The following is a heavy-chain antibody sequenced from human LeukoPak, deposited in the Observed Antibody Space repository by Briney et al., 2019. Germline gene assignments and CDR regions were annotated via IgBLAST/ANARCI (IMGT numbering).Heavy chain of an antibody. J-gene: IGHJ5*02. CDR3: VRGGTVIVDSLAP. V-gene: IGHV4-30-2*01. CDR2: IFYSGRT. D-gene: IGHD2-8*02. CDR1: GGSISSGGYS. Sequence: PSETLSLTCAVSGGSISSGGYSWSWILQPPGKGLEWIGYIFYSGRTYYNPSLKSRVTISVDRSKNQFSLKLSSVTAADTAVYYCVRGGTVIVDSLAPWGQGLLVTVSS.